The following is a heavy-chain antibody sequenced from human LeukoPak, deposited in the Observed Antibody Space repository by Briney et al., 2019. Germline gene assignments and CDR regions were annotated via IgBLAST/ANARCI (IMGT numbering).Heavy chain of an antibody. Sequence: GGSLRLSCAASGFTFSSYWMSWVRQAPGKGLEWVANIKQDGSEKYYVDSVKGRFTISRDNAKDSLYLQMNSLRAEDTAVYYCARDLISPTVTTGYYFDYWGQGTLVTVSS. CDR3: ARDLISPTVTTGYYFDY. CDR1: GFTFSSYW. V-gene: IGHV3-7*01. CDR2: IKQDGSEK. D-gene: IGHD4-17*01. J-gene: IGHJ4*02.